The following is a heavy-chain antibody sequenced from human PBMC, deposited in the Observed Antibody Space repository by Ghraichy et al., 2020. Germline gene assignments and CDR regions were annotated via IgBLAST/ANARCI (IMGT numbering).Heavy chain of an antibody. CDR3: ARGREGWRQFTYYFDY. V-gene: IGHV4-59*01. CDR2: IYYSGST. J-gene: IGHJ4*02. CDR1: GGSISSYY. Sequence: SETLSLTCTVSGGSISSYYWSWVRQPPGKGLEWIGYIYYSGSTNYNPSLKSRVTISVDTSKNQFSLKLSSVTAAATAVYYCARGREGWRQFTYYFDYWGQGTLVTVSS. D-gene: IGHD5-24*01.